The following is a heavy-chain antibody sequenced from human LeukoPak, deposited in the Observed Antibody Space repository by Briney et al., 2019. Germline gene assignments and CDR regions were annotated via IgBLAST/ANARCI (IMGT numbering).Heavy chain of an antibody. D-gene: IGHD4-17*01. CDR2: ISSSSSYI. CDR1: GFTFSSYS. V-gene: IGHV3-21*01. Sequence: GGSLRLSCAASGFTFSSYSMNWVRQAPGKGLEWVSSISSSSSYIYYADSVKGRFTISRDNAKNSLYLQMNSLRAEDTAVYYCARDIGVYGDPMEPFDYWGQGTLVTVSS. CDR3: ARDIGVYGDPMEPFDY. J-gene: IGHJ4*02.